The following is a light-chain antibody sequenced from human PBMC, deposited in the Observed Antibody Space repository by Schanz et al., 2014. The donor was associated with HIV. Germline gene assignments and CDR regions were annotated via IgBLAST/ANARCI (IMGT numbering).Light chain of an antibody. CDR2: AAS. Sequence: EIVLTQSPSTLSLSPGERATLSCRASQSVINNYLSWYQQKPGQAPRLLIYAASSRATGVPDRFSGSGSGTDFTLYISRLEPDDFAVYYCHHYGDSRGTFGGGTEVDI. CDR1: QSVINNY. J-gene: IGKJ4*02. CDR3: HHYGDSRGT. V-gene: IGKV3-20*01.